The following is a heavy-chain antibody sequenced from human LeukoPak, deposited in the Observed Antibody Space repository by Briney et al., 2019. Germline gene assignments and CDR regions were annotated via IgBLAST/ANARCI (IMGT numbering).Heavy chain of an antibody. D-gene: IGHD3-22*01. V-gene: IGHV4-39*02. CDR2: IYYSGST. J-gene: IGHJ4*02. Sequence: SETLSLTCTVSGGSISSSADYWGWIRQPPGKGLEWIGSIYYSGSTYQNPSLKSRVTLSVDTSKNQFSLKLTSVIAADTAVYYCARDGGSSGYYPSYFDYWGQGTLVTVSS. CDR3: ARDGGSSGYYPSYFDY. CDR1: GGSISSSADY.